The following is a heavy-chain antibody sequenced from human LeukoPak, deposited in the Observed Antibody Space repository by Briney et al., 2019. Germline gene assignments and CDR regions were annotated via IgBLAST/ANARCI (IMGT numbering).Heavy chain of an antibody. D-gene: IGHD1-26*01. CDR2: INPSGGST. J-gene: IGHJ4*02. V-gene: IGHV1-46*01. CDR3: ARTGSAWEGSFDY. CDR1: GYTFTSYY. Sequence: ASVKVSCKASGYTFTSYYMHWVRQAPGQGLEWMGIINPSGGSTSYAQKFQGRVTITADESTSTAYMELSSLRSEDTAVYYCARTGSAWEGSFDYWGQGTLVTVSS.